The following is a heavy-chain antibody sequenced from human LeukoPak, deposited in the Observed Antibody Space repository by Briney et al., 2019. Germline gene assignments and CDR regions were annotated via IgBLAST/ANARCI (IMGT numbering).Heavy chain of an antibody. CDR1: GGSISRSRDY. Sequence: SETLSLTCSVSGGSISRSRDYWGWIRQSPGEGLEWIGYIYSSGVTHYSPSLKSRVTMSVDTSKNQFSLKLTSVTAADTAVYYCATIDSRYGDYPFDCWGQGTLVTVSS. CDR2: IYSSGVT. J-gene: IGHJ4*02. D-gene: IGHD4-17*01. V-gene: IGHV4-61*05. CDR3: ATIDSRYGDYPFDC.